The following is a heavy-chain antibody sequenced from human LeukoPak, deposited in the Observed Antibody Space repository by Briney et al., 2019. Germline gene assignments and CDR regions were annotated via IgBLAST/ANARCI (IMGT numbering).Heavy chain of an antibody. CDR1: GFSFSSYS. CDR2: ISITTI. V-gene: IGHV3-48*01. Sequence: GGSLRLSCAASGFSFSSYSMNWVRRAPGKGLEWLSYISITTIYYADSVKGRFTISRDNAKNSLYLQMNSLRAEDTAVYYCARDHNWGFDYWGQGTLVTVSS. CDR3: ARDHNWGFDY. D-gene: IGHD7-27*01. J-gene: IGHJ4*02.